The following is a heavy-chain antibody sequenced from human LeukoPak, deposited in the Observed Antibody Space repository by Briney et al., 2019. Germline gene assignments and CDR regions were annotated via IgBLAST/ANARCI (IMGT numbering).Heavy chain of an antibody. CDR3: AKDRIYGSGSYLDY. CDR1: GFTFSSYS. Sequence: GGSLRLSCAASGFTFSSYSMNWVRQAPGKGLEWVSSISSSSSYIYYADSVKGRFTISRDNSKNTLYLQMNSLRAEDTAVYYCAKDRIYGSGSYLDYWGQGTLVTVSS. D-gene: IGHD3-10*01. V-gene: IGHV3-21*01. J-gene: IGHJ4*02. CDR2: ISSSSSYI.